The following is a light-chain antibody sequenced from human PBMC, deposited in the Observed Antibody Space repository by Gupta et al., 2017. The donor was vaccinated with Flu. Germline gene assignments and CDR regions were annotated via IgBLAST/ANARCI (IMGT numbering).Light chain of an antibody. CDR3: NSQESTDNNQGV. V-gene: IGLV3-19*01. CDR2: DKN. J-gene: IGLJ3*02. CDR1: SFRRSY. Sequence: TSSTTGTGDSFRRSYESCYQQKPDHAPPLLLYDKNIRRVGTTAPVSGSSSGTTAALTITGAQAEEEAAYYCNSQESTDNNQGVFGGGTKLTVL.